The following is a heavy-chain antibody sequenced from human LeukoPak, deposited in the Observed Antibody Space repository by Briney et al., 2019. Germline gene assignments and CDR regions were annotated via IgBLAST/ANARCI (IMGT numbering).Heavy chain of an antibody. CDR1: GFPFASYA. Sequence: GGSLRLSCAASGFPFASYAMGWVRQSPGKRLEWGSGITGSGENTYYAGSVKGRFTISRDNSKNTLYLQMNSLRPEDTAVYYCAKSLVSGGSCYSCFDYWGQGTLVTVSS. CDR3: AKSLVSGGSCYSCFDY. D-gene: IGHD2-15*01. CDR2: ITGSGENT. V-gene: IGHV3-23*01. J-gene: IGHJ4*02.